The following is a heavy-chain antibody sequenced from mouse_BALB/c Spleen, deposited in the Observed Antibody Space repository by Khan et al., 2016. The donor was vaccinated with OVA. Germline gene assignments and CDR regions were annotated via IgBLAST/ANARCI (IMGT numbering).Heavy chain of an antibody. J-gene: IGHJ4*01. Sequence: QVQLQQSGPGLVAPSQSLSITCTVSGFSLTGYGVNWVRQPPGKGLEWLGMIWGDGSTDYNSALKSRLSISTDNSKRQVFLKMNRLQTDDTARYYGAMAYYGNYREAMDYWGQGTSVTVSS. CDR2: IWGDGST. CDR1: GFSLTGYG. V-gene: IGHV2-6-7*01. CDR3: AMAYYGNYREAMDY. D-gene: IGHD2-10*01.